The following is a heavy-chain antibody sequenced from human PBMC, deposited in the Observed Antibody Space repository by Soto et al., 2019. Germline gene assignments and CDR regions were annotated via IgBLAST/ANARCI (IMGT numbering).Heavy chain of an antibody. Sequence: ASVKVSCKASGYIFTSYPMHWVRQAPGHSLEWMGWINTGTGSTKYSQNFQGRVSTSRDTSAYTAYMELSSLRSEDTAVYYCTRDNNGLGDHWGPGTLVTVSS. CDR3: TRDNNGLGDH. J-gene: IGHJ5*02. V-gene: IGHV1-3*04. D-gene: IGHD1-1*01. CDR2: INTGTGST. CDR1: GYIFTSYP.